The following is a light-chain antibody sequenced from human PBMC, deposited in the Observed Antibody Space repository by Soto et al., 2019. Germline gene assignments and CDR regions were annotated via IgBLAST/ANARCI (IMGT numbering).Light chain of an antibody. J-gene: IGKJ3*01. V-gene: IGKV3-11*01. CDR1: QSVSSY. CDR2: DAS. Sequence: EIVLTQSPATLSLSPGESATLSCRASQSVSSYLAWYQQKPGQAPRLLIYDASNRATGIPARFSGSGSGTDFTLTISSLEPEDFAVYYCQQRSNWPCTFGPGTKVDIK. CDR3: QQRSNWPCT.